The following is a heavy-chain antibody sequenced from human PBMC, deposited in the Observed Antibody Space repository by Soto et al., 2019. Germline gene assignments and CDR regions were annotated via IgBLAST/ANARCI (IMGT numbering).Heavy chain of an antibody. CDR2: IFPILGIA. CDR1: GGTFSSYT. V-gene: IGHV1-69*02. D-gene: IGHD6-19*01. Sequence: QVQLVQSGAEVKKPGSSVKVSCKASGGTFSSYTISWVRQAPGQGLEGMGRIFPILGIANYAQKFQGRVTITADKSTSTAYMELSSLRSEDTAVYYCATHIILAVAGQDDAFDIWGQGTMVTVSS. CDR3: ATHIILAVAGQDDAFDI. J-gene: IGHJ3*02.